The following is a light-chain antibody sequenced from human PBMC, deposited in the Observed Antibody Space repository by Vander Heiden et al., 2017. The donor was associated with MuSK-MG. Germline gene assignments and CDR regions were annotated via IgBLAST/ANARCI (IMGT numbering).Light chain of an antibody. CDR1: SSNTGAGYD. V-gene: IGLV1-40*01. CDR3: QSYDGSRSDWV. J-gene: IGLJ3*02. Sequence: QSVLTQPPSVSGAPGQRVTISCTGSSSNTGAGYDVHWYQQLPGTAPKLLIYVKSISISGAPDRFSGSKSGTSAALATTVLQAGEEADYYWQSYDGSRSDWVFGGGTKLTVL. CDR2: VKS.